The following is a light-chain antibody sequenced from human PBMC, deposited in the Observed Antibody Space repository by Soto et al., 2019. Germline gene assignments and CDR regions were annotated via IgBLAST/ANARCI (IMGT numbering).Light chain of an antibody. CDR2: DAS. CDR3: QQYHSYWT. Sequence: DFPMTQSPSTLSASVGEIVTITYRASQNIRSRLAWFQQKPGKAPKILIYDASSLESGVPQRFSGSGSGTVFTLTISSLHTDDFSTYYCQQYHSYWTFGQGTKVDI. J-gene: IGKJ1*01. CDR1: QNIRSR. V-gene: IGKV1-5*01.